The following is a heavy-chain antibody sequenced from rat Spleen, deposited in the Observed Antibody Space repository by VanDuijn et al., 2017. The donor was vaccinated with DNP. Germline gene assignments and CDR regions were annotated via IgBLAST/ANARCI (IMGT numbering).Heavy chain of an antibody. CDR1: GFTFSAYY. V-gene: IGHV5-27*01. D-gene: IGHD1-11*01. J-gene: IGHJ2*01. CDR3: IQRTTYG. Sequence: EVQLVESGGGLVQPGGSLKLSCAASGFTFSAYYMAWVRQAPAKGLQWVAYIGSPAYAPYYGDSVKGRFTISRDNAKSTLYLQMDSLRSEDTATYYCIQRTTYGWGQGVMVTVSS. CDR2: IGSPAYAP.